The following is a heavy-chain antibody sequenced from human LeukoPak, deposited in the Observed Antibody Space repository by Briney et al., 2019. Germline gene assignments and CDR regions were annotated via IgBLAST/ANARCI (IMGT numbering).Heavy chain of an antibody. CDR1: GGTFSSYA. CDR2: IIPILGIA. V-gene: IGHV1-69*04. J-gene: IGHJ4*02. CDR3: ARDLTDGSGSSDY. D-gene: IGHD3-10*01. Sequence: VASVKVSCKASGGTFSSYAISWVRQAPGQGLEWMGRIIPILGIANYAQKFQGRVTIIADKSTSTAYMELSSLRSEDTAVYYCARDLTDGSGSSDYWGQGTLVTVSS.